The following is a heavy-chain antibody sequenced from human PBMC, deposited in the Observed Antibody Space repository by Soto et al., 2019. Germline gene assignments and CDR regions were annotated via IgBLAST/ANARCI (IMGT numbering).Heavy chain of an antibody. V-gene: IGHV5-51*01. D-gene: IGHD3-9*01. J-gene: IGHJ4*02. Sequence: GESLKISWEGSVRFTRKWGAWVRQMREKGLEYLGIINFGDSDTRYSPSFQGQVALSVDKSSSTAYLQWNSLKASDSAIYYCATTDSYYDLLTGYSGFDYWGPGTLVSVSS. CDR3: ATTDSYYDLLTGYSGFDY. CDR1: VRFTRKW. CDR2: INFGDSDT.